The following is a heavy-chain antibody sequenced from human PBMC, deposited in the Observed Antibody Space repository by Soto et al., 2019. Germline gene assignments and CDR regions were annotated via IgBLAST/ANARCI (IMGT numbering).Heavy chain of an antibody. Sequence: SETLSLTCTVSGGSISSSSYYWGWIRQPPGKGLEWIGSIYYSGSTYYNPSLKSRVTISVDTSKNQFSLKLSSVTAADTAVYYCARQYNTMIVVVIYKGGPKDNWFDPWGQGTLVTVSS. V-gene: IGHV4-39*01. CDR2: IYYSGST. CDR1: GGSISSSSYY. D-gene: IGHD3-22*01. J-gene: IGHJ5*02. CDR3: ARQYNTMIVVVIYKGGPKDNWFDP.